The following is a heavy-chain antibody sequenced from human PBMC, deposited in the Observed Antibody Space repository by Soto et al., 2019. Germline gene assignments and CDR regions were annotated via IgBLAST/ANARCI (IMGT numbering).Heavy chain of an antibody. CDR2: IRSKANSYAT. CDR3: TSLEDARSGYYTYYYYYGMDV. V-gene: IGHV3-73*01. Sequence: GGSRRLSWAASGFTFSGSAMHWVRKASGKGLEGVGRIRSKANSYATAYAASVKGRFTISRDDSKNTAYLQMNSLKTEDTAVYYCTSLEDARSGYYTYYYYYGMDVWGQGTTVTVSS. J-gene: IGHJ6*02. D-gene: IGHD3-3*01. CDR1: GFTFSGSA.